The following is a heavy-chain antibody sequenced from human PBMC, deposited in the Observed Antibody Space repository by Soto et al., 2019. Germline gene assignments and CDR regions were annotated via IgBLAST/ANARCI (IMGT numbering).Heavy chain of an antibody. V-gene: IGHV4-4*07. Sequence: ADTLSLTCSVSGVTISGYYWTWIRQPGGKGLEWIWRIYSSGNTKYNPSLQSRVTMSLDTSNNQFSLRLTSVTAADTAVYCCARGQRCSDWLHXWGQGTTVTVSX. CDR1: GVTISGYY. J-gene: IGHJ5*02. D-gene: IGHD3-10*02. CDR2: IYSSGNT. CDR3: ARGQRCSDWLHX.